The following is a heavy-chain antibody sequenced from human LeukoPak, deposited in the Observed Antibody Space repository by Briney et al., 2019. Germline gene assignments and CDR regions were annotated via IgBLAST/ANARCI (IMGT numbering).Heavy chain of an antibody. Sequence: ASVKVSCKASGYTFTDYFMHWVRQAPGQGLEWMGWLNPNSGGTNYAQKFQGRVTMTRDTSISTAYMELSRLRSDDTAVYYCARDGLSRGGYDYRGYYFDYWGQGTLVTVSS. D-gene: IGHD5-12*01. V-gene: IGHV1-2*02. CDR3: ARDGLSRGGYDYRGYYFDY. J-gene: IGHJ4*02. CDR1: GYTFTDYF. CDR2: LNPNSGGT.